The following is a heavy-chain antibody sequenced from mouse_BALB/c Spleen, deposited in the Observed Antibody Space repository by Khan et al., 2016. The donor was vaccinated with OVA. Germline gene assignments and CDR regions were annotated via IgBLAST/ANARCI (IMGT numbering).Heavy chain of an antibody. D-gene: IGHD2-4*01. CDR3: ARYDYDYDGAFAY. CDR2: ISNRGST. CDR1: GDSITSGY. J-gene: IGHJ3*01. Sequence: DVKLQESGPSLVKPSQTLSLTCSVTGDSITSGYWNWIRKFPGNKLEYMGYISNRGSTYYNPSLKSRISIIPYTSKTQSSLQLNTVTTEDTATYYCARYDYDYDGAFAYWGQGTLVTVSS. V-gene: IGHV3-8*02.